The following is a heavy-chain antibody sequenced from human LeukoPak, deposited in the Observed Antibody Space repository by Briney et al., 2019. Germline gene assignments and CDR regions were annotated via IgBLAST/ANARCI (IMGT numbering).Heavy chain of an antibody. J-gene: IGHJ4*02. V-gene: IGHV3-33*01. CDR3: ARGELRYFDWVDY. CDR2: IWYDGSNK. Sequence: PGRSLRLSCAASGFTFSSYGMHWVRQAPGKGLEWVAVIWYDGSNKYYADSVKGRFTISRDNSKNTLYLQMNSLRAEDTAVYYCARGELRYFDWVDYWGQGTLVTVSS. D-gene: IGHD3-9*01. CDR1: GFTFSSYG.